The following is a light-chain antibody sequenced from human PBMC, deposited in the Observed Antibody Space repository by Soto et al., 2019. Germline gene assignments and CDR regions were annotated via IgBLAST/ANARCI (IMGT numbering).Light chain of an antibody. Sequence: EIVMTQSPATLSASPRERATLSCRASQSAGNNLAWSQQQPGQTPRLLIHGASTKATGVPGSLRGSGSGTEFTLSIAGLQSDDFAVDYWEQYDDWSPLSFGGGTKMEIK. J-gene: IGKJ4*01. CDR3: EQYDDWSPLS. CDR1: QSAGNN. V-gene: IGKV3-15*01. CDR2: GAS.